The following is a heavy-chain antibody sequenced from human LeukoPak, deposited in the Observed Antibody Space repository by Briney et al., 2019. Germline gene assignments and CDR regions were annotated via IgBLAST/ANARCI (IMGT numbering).Heavy chain of an antibody. D-gene: IGHD5-24*01. CDR3: ARDHGRDDYNPDY. V-gene: IGHV1-2*02. Sequence: GASVKVSCKASGYTFTGYYMHWVRQAPGQGLEWMGWINPNSGGTDYAQKFQGRVNMTRDTSISTAYMELSRLRSDDTAVYYCARDHGRDDYNPDYWGQGTLVTVSS. CDR1: GYTFTGYY. CDR2: INPNSGGT. J-gene: IGHJ4*02.